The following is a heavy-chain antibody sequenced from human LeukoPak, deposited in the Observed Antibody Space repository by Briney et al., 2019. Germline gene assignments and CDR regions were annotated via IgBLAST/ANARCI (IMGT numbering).Heavy chain of an antibody. CDR1: GFPFSHYP. D-gene: IGHD6-6*01. Sequence: GGSLRLSCVASGFPFSHYPMNWVRQAPGEGLEWISTISITDTTHYTDSVKGRFAISRDNSKSTLYLHMNTLRVEDTAIYYCAKVRVAWQLVYNFDYWGQGTLVTVSS. CDR3: AKVRVAWQLVYNFDY. CDR2: ISITDTT. V-gene: IGHV3-23*01. J-gene: IGHJ4*02.